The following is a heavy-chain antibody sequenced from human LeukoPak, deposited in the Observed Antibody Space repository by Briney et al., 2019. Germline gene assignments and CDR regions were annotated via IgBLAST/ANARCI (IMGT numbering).Heavy chain of an antibody. Sequence: SETLSLTCAVYGGSLNGHYWSWIRQPPGKGLEWIGRIYTSGSTNYNPSLKSRVTMSVDTSKNQFSLKLSSVTAADTAVYYCARDKRFLLDYWGQGTLVTVSS. J-gene: IGHJ4*02. CDR2: IYTSGST. CDR1: GGSLNGHY. V-gene: IGHV4-59*10. D-gene: IGHD3-3*01. CDR3: ARDKRFLLDY.